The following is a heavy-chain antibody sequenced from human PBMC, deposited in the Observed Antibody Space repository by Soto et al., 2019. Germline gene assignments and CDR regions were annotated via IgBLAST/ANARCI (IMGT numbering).Heavy chain of an antibody. D-gene: IGHD2-15*01. J-gene: IGHJ6*02. Sequence: SETLSLTCAVYCESFSRYYWSWIRQHPGKGLEWIGYIYYSGSTYYNPSLKSRVTISVDTSKNQFSLKLSSVTAADTAVYYCARGDIVVAPPTNYYYGMDVWGQGTTVTVSS. CDR2: IYYSGST. V-gene: IGHV4-31*11. CDR3: ARGDIVVAPPTNYYYGMDV. CDR1: CESFSRYY.